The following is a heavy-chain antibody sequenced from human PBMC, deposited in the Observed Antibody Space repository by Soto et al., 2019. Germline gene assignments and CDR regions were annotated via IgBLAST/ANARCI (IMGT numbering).Heavy chain of an antibody. D-gene: IGHD5-12*01. V-gene: IGHV4-61*01. J-gene: IGHJ4*02. CDR2: INDSGRT. CDR1: GGSVTSDSYY. Sequence: TISLNCSVSGGSVTSDSYYWNWIRQPPGKGLEWIGYINDSGRTNYNTSLRTRVNILVDKSKNQFSLRLNSVTATDTAVYYCARARGATGYAVLWDQGTLVSVSS. CDR3: ARARGATGYAVL.